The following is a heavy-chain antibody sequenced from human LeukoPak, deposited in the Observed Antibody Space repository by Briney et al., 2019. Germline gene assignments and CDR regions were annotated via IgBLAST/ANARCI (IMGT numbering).Heavy chain of an antibody. J-gene: IGHJ4*02. CDR2: ISGSGGNT. CDR3: AKGRTEGGTLALDY. D-gene: IGHD6-19*01. CDR1: GFTFSRYW. Sequence: PGGSLRLSCEASGFTFSRYWMHWVRQAPGKGLEWVSAISGSGGNTYYTDSVRGRLSISRDNSKNTLYLQVNSLRAEDTAVYYCAKGRTEGGTLALDYWGQGTLVAVSS. V-gene: IGHV3-23*01.